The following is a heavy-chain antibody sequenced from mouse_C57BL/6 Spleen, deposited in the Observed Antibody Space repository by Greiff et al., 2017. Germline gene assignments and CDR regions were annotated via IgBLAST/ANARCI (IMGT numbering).Heavy chain of an antibody. V-gene: IGHV7-3*01. CDR2: IRNNTNGYTT. CDR1: GFTFTDYY. Sequence: EVKLLESGGGLVQPGGSLSLSCAASGFTFTDYYMSWVRQPPGKALEWLGFIRNNTNGYTTEYSASVKGRFTIARDNSQSILYLQRNTLRAEDSATYYGGRYWGDSNDVDYWGQGTTLTVSS. J-gene: IGHJ2*01. D-gene: IGHD2-12*01. CDR3: GRYWGDSNDVDY.